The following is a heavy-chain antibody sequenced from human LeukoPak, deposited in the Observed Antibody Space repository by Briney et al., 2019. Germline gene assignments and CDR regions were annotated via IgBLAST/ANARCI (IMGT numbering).Heavy chain of an antibody. J-gene: IGHJ4*02. CDR2: IIPILGIA. V-gene: IGHV1-69*04. CDR3: ARDQDYGSGSYPTPIDY. Sequence: ASVKVSCKASGGTFSSYAISWVRQAPGQGLEWMGRIIPILGIANYAQKLQGRVTMTTDTSTSTAYMELRSLRSDDTAVYYCARDQDYGSGSYPTPIDYWGQGTLVTVSS. D-gene: IGHD3-10*01. CDR1: GGTFSSYA.